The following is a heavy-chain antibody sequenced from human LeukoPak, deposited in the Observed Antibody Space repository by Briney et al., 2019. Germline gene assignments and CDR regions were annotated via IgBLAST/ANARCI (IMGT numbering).Heavy chain of an antibody. V-gene: IGHV4-38-2*01. D-gene: IGHD3-10*01. J-gene: IGHJ4*02. CDR3: ARVSGSYYNEDY. CDR2: IYHSGST. Sequence: GSLRLSCAASGFTFSTYSMNWVRQAPGKGLEWIGSIYHSGSTYYNPSLKSRVTISVDTSKNQFSLKLSSVTAADTAVYYCARVSGSYYNEDYWGQGTLVTVSS. CDR1: GFTFSTYS.